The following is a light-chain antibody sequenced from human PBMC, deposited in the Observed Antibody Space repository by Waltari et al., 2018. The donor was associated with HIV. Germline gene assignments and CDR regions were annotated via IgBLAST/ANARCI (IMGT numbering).Light chain of an antibody. Sequence: EVLLPHSTGPLCLSTGESASISRRASLPVRRRYLARYQQKPGQAPSLLSYGASTRATGTPDRFIGTASDTDFTLTINRLEPEDVAIYYCQLYDNSPQVTFGGGTKVEI. CDR2: GAS. CDR1: LPVRRRY. V-gene: IGKV3-20*01. CDR3: QLYDNSPQVT. J-gene: IGKJ4*01.